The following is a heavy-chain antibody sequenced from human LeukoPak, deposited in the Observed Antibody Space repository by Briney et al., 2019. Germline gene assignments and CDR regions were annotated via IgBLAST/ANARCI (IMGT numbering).Heavy chain of an antibody. CDR2: IKSKTDGGTT. Sequence: PGGSLRLSCAASGFTVSSNYMSWGRQAPGKGLEWVGRIKSKTDGGTTDYAAPVKGKFTISRDDSKNTMYLQMNNLKTEDTDVYYCLSFGAFDIWGQGTMVTVSS. CDR3: LSFGAFDI. CDR1: GFTVSSNY. J-gene: IGHJ3*02. V-gene: IGHV3-15*01. D-gene: IGHD3-3*01.